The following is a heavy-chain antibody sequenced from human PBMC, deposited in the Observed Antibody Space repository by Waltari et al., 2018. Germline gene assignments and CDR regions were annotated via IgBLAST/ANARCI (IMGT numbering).Heavy chain of an antibody. CDR3: ASRLYCSSTSCYLYYYYGMDV. D-gene: IGHD2-2*01. CDR1: GGTFSSYA. V-gene: IGHV1-69*01. CDR2: IIPTFGTA. J-gene: IGHJ6*02. Sequence: QVQLVQSGAEVKKPGSSVKVSCKASGGTFSSYAISWVRQAPGQGLEWMGGIIPTFGTANYAQKFQGRVTITADESTSTAYMELSSLRSEDTAVYYCASRLYCSSTSCYLYYYYGMDVWGQGTTVTVSS.